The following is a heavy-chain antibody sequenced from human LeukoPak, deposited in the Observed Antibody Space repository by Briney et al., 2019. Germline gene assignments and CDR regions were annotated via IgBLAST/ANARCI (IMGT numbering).Heavy chain of an antibody. Sequence: PGGSLRLSCAASGFTFSSYGMHWVRQAPGKGLEWVAFIRYDGSNKYYADSVKGRFTISRDNAKNTLYLQMNSLRAEDTAVYYCARTRNSATPYFDYWGQGTLVTVSS. D-gene: IGHD1-26*01. V-gene: IGHV3-30*02. CDR3: ARTRNSATPYFDY. J-gene: IGHJ4*02. CDR2: IRYDGSNK. CDR1: GFTFSSYG.